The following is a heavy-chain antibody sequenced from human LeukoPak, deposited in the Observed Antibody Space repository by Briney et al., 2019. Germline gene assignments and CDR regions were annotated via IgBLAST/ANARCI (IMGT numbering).Heavy chain of an antibody. V-gene: IGHV3-23*01. CDR3: AKDIGIVAYFDH. CDR2: ISGSGGST. CDR1: GFTFSRYA. J-gene: IGHJ4*02. D-gene: IGHD1-26*01. Sequence: GGSLRLSCAASGFTFSRYAMSWVRQAPGKGLEWVSAISGSGGSTYYADSVKGRFTVSRDNSKNTLYLQMNSLRAEDTAVYYCAKDIGIVAYFDHWGQGTLVTVSS.